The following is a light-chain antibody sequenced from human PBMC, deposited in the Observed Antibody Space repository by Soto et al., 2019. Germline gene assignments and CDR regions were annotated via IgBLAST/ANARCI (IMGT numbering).Light chain of an antibody. J-gene: IGLJ1*01. CDR1: SSNIGAGYD. CDR3: QSYDTSPSGYV. CDR2: ANK. V-gene: IGLV1-40*01. Sequence: QSVLTQPPSVSGAPGQRVTISCTGSSSNIGAGYDVHWYQQVPGTAPKLLIYANKNRPAGVPDRFSASKSGTSASLAITGLQAEVEADYYCQSYDTSPSGYVFGTGTKVTVL.